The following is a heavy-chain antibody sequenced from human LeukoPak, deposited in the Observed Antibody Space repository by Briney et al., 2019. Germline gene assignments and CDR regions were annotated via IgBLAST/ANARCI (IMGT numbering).Heavy chain of an antibody. CDR1: GFTFSSYA. D-gene: IGHD2-15*01. CDR3: AKINDIVVVVAATCYFDY. Sequence: GGSLRLSCAASGFTFSSYAMSWVRQAPGKGLEWVSAISGSGGSTYYADSVKGRFTISRDNSKNTLYLQMNSLRAEDTAVYYCAKINDIVVVVAATCYFDYWGQGTLVTVTS. CDR2: ISGSGGST. V-gene: IGHV3-23*01. J-gene: IGHJ4*02.